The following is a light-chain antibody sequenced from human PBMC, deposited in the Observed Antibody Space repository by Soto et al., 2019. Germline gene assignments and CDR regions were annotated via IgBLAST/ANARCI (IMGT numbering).Light chain of an antibody. J-gene: IGKJ4*01. Sequence: EIVMTQSQATLSVSPGERATLSCKARQSVSTNLAWYQQKPGQAPRLLIYGASTRATGIPARFSGSGSGTEFTLTISTFRSDDFEVYFCQQYNNWPPLTFGGGTKVEIK. CDR1: QSVSTN. CDR2: GAS. CDR3: QQYNNWPPLT. V-gene: IGKV3-15*01.